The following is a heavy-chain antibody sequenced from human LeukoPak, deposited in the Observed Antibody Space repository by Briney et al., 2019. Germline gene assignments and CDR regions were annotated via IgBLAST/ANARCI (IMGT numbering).Heavy chain of an antibody. D-gene: IGHD3-16*01. V-gene: IGHV1-8*01. CDR3: ARDSEGGSGWFDP. Sequence: ASVKVSCKASGYTFTSYDINWVRQATGQGLEWMGWMNPNSGNTGYAQKFQGRVTITRDTSINTAYMELSSLRSEDTAVYYCARDSEGGSGWFDPWGQGTLVTVSS. J-gene: IGHJ5*02. CDR2: MNPNSGNT. CDR1: GYTFTSYD.